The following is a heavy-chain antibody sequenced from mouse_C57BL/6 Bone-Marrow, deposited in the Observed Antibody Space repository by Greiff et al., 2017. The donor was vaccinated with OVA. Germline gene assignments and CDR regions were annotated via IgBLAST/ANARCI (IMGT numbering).Heavy chain of an antibody. D-gene: IGHD4-1*01. J-gene: IGHJ2*01. CDR2: INPGSGGT. V-gene: IGHV1-54*01. CDR1: GYAFTNYL. Sequence: VQLQQSGAELVRPGTSVKVSCKASGYAFTNYLIEWVKQRPGQGLEWIGVINPGSGGTNYNEKFKGKATLTADKSSSTAYMQLSSLTSEDSAVYFCARWGLGRGYYFDYWGQGTTLTVSS. CDR3: ARWGLGRGYYFDY.